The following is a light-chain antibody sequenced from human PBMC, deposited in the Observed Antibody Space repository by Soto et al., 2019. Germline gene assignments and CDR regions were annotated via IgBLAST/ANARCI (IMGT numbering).Light chain of an antibody. Sequence: QSVLTQPSSVSGAPGQRVTISCTGSSSNIGTGYDVHWYQQLPGAAPKVLIYGNRNRPSGVPDRFSGSKSGTSASLAITGLQAEDEADYYCHCYDSSLSAFVFGTGTKLTVL. V-gene: IGLV1-40*01. CDR1: SSNIGTGYD. CDR3: HCYDSSLSAFV. CDR2: GNR. J-gene: IGLJ1*01.